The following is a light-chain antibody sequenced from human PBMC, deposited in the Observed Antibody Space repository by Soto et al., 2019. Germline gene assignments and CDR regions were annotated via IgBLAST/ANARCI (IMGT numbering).Light chain of an antibody. CDR2: DVN. V-gene: IGLV2-11*01. CDR1: SSDVGSYNF. J-gene: IGLJ1*01. Sequence: QSALTQPRSVSGSPGQSVTISCAGTSSDVGSYNFVSWYQQRPGTAPKLLIYDVNKRPSGVPDRFSGSKSANTASLTISGLQAEDEADFYCCSFAGSSILFVFGTGTKVTVL. CDR3: CSFAGSSILFV.